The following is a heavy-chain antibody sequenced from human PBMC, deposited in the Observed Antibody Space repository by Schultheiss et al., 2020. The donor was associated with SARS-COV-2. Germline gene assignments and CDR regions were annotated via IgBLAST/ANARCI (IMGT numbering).Heavy chain of an antibody. V-gene: IGHV3-7*03. D-gene: IGHD3-10*01. Sequence: GGSLRLSCAASGVTFSSYWMSWVRQAPGKGLEWVSNIKQDGSEKYYVDSVKGRFTISRHNAKNSLYLQMNMLRAEDTAVYYCAGDVAGGFFDYWGQGTLVTVSS. J-gene: IGHJ4*02. CDR2: IKQDGSEK. CDR3: AGDVAGGFFDY. CDR1: GVTFSSYW.